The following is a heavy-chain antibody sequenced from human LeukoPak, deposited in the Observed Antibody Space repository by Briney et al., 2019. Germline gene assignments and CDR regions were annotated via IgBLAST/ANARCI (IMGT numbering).Heavy chain of an antibody. CDR3: ARRSGIAVAGAFDY. CDR2: ISSSATYR. V-gene: IGHV3-21*01. D-gene: IGHD6-19*01. J-gene: IGHJ4*02. Sequence: GESLRLSCAASEFTFTTYSMAWVRQAPGKGLEWVSSISSSATYRYYADSVNGRFTISRDNAKNSLYLQMNSLRAEDTAVYYCARRSGIAVAGAFDYWGQGTLVTVSS. CDR1: EFTFTTYS.